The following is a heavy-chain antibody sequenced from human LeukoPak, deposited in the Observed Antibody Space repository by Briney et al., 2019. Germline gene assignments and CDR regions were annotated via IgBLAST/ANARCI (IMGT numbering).Heavy chain of an antibody. J-gene: IGHJ4*02. Sequence: SETLSLTCAVYGGSFSGYYWSWIRQPPGKGLEWIGEINHSGSTNYNPSLKSRVTISVDTSKNQFSLKLSSVTAADTAVYYCARQKGLWGQGTLVAVSS. CDR1: GGSFSGYY. CDR3: ARQKGL. CDR2: INHSGST. V-gene: IGHV4-34*01.